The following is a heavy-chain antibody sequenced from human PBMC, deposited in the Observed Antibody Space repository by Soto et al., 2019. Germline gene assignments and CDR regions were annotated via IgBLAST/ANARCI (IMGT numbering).Heavy chain of an antibody. D-gene: IGHD1-1*01. J-gene: IGHJ4*02. V-gene: IGHV4-31*03. CDR1: GDSISSGGYY. CDR3: ARWPQLEPRFDY. Sequence: QVQLQESGPGLVKPSQTLSLTCTVSGDSISSGGYYWNWIRQHPGKGLEWIGNIYYSGSTYYNPSLKSRVTISVDTSKNQSSLKLSSVTAADTAVYYCARWPQLEPRFDYWGQGTLVTVSS. CDR2: IYYSGST.